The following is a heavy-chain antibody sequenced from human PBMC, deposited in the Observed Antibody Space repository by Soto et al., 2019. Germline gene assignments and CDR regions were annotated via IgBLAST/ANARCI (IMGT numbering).Heavy chain of an antibody. CDR2: INHSGST. V-gene: IGHV4-34*01. CDR3: ARRGYYYDSSGYQLRYNWFDP. J-gene: IGHJ5*02. Sequence: NPSETLSLTCAVYGGSFSGYYWSWIRQPPGKGLEWIGEINHSGSTNYNPSLKSRVTISVDTSKNQFSLKLSSVTAADTAVYYCARRGYYYDSSGYQLRYNWFDPWGQGTLVTVSS. D-gene: IGHD3-22*01. CDR1: GGSFSGYY.